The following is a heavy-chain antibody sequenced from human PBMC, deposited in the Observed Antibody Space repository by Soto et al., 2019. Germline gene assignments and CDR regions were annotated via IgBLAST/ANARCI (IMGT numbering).Heavy chain of an antibody. D-gene: IGHD3-22*01. CDR2: ISSRGDII. Sequence: PGGSLRLSCAVSGFIFSDYYMSWIRQAPGKGLEWVSYISSRGDIIYYADSVKGRFTISRDNAKNSLYLQVNSLRAEDTAVYYCARDLGYYDSSGYFDYWGQGTLVTVSS. V-gene: IGHV3-11*01. CDR1: GFIFSDYY. J-gene: IGHJ4*02. CDR3: ARDLGYYDSSGYFDY.